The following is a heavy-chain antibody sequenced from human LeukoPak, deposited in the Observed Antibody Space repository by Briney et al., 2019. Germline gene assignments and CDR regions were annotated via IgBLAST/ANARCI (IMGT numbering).Heavy chain of an antibody. Sequence: SETLSLTCTVSGGSVSSDTYYWSWTRQPPGKGLEWIGYISYNGASNYNPSLKSRVTMSVDTSKNQFSLKLSSVIAADTAVYYFARSYGSRSYYPFDPWGQGTLVTVSS. CDR2: ISYNGAS. V-gene: IGHV4-61*01. J-gene: IGHJ5*02. CDR1: GGSVSSDTYY. CDR3: ARSYGSRSYYPFDP. D-gene: IGHD3-10*01.